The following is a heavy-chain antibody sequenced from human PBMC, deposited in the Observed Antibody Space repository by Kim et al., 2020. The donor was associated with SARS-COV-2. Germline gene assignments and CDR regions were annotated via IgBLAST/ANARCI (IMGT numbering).Heavy chain of an antibody. J-gene: IGHJ6*02. CDR2: ISSSGSTI. V-gene: IGHV3-48*03. CDR1: GFTFSSYE. CDR3: ARVITRVAGSRYYYYYGMDV. Sequence: GGSLRLSCAASGFTFSSYEMNWVRQAPGKGLEWVSYISSSGSTIYYADSVKGRFTISRDNAKNSLYLQMNSLRAEDTAVYYCARVITRVAGSRYYYYYGMDVWGQGTTVTVSS. D-gene: IGHD6-19*01.